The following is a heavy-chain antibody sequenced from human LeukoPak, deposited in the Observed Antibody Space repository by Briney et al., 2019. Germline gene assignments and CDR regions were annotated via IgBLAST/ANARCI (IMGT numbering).Heavy chain of an antibody. J-gene: IGHJ6*02. CDR2: INYNGEIT. CDR1: GGSFSGYR. D-gene: IGHD1-14*01. V-gene: IGHV4-34*01. Sequence: SETLSLTCAVPGGSFSGYRWSWLRQPPGKGLEWVGEINYNGEITNYNPSLKSRVTISVDTSKDQFSLKLTSVTAADTAVYYCTRSGLTGMRKYPRADYYYYGMDVWGQGAAVTVSS. CDR3: TRSGLTGMRKYPRADYYYYGMDV.